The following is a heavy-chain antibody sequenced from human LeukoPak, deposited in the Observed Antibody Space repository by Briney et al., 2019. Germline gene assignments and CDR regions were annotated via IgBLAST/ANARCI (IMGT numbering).Heavy chain of an antibody. D-gene: IGHD3-22*01. Sequence: SETLSLTCTVSGDSISRSNYYGGWTRQPPGKGLGWIGSIYYSGTTYYNASLKSRVTISVDTSKNQFSLKLNSVTAADTAVYYCAATFYFDTTGFSGSDFWGQGTLVTVSS. CDR2: IYYSGTT. CDR1: GDSISRSNYY. J-gene: IGHJ4*02. V-gene: IGHV4-39*01. CDR3: AATFYFDTTGFSGSDF.